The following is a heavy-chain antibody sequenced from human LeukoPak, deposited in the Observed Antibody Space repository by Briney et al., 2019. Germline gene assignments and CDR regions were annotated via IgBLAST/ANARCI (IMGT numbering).Heavy chain of an antibody. J-gene: IGHJ4*02. CDR1: GGSISSYY. V-gene: IGHV4-39*01. CDR2: IYYSGST. Sequence: SETLSLTCTVSGGSISSYYWGWIRQPPGKGLEWIGSIYYSGSTYYNLSLKSRVTISVDTSKNQFSLKLSSVTAADTAVYYCARGGDSSGYYFIDYWGQGTLVTVSS. D-gene: IGHD3-22*01. CDR3: ARGGDSSGYYFIDY.